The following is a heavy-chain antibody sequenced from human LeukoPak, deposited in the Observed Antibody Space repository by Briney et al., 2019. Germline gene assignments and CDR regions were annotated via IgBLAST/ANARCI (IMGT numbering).Heavy chain of an antibody. V-gene: IGHV3-23*01. J-gene: IGHJ4*02. CDR2: ISGSGTTT. CDR1: GFTFSSYA. D-gene: IGHD1-26*01. CDR3: AKDPFKWELLRVFDY. Sequence: GGSLRLSCAASGFTFSSYAMSWVRQAPGKGLDWVSAISGSGTTTYTADSVKGRFTISRDSSKNTLFLQMNSLRAEDTAVYYCAKDPFKWELLRVFDYWGQGTLVTVSS.